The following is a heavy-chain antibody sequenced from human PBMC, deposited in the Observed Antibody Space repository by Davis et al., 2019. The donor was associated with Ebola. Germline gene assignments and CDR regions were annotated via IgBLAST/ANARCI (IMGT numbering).Heavy chain of an antibody. D-gene: IGHD4-17*01. CDR3: ARHRPFGDYAIDY. CDR2: IYSGDSDT. V-gene: IGHV5-51*01. Sequence: GESLKISCKGSGYSFTSYWIAWVRQMPGKGLEWMGIIYSGDSDTRYSPSFQGQVTISADKSITTAYLQWSSLKASDTAMYYCARHRPFGDYAIDYWGQGTLVTVSS. J-gene: IGHJ4*02. CDR1: GYSFTSYW.